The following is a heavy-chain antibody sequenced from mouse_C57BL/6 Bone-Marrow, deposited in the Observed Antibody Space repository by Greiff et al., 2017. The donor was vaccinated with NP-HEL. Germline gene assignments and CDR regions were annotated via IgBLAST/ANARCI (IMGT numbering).Heavy chain of an antibody. CDR1: GYTFTSYW. D-gene: IGHD2-2*01. CDR2: IDPSDSYT. CDR3: AREMVTTTDWYFDV. V-gene: IGHV1-50*01. J-gene: IGHJ1*03. Sequence: VQLQQPGAELVKPGASVKLSCKASGYTFTSYWMQWVKQRPGQGLEWIGEIDPSDSYTNYSQKFKGKATLTVDTSSSTAYMQLSSLTSEDSAVYYCAREMVTTTDWYFDVWGTGTTVTVSS.